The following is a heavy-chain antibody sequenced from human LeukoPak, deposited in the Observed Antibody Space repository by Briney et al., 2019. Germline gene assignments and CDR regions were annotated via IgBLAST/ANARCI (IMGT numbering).Heavy chain of an antibody. Sequence: ASVTVSCKASGGTFSSYAISWVRQAPGQGLEWMGGIIPIFGTANYAQKFQGRVTITADESTSTAYMELSSLRSEDTAVYYCARVAYCGGDCYPTGGYFDYWGQGTLVTVSS. D-gene: IGHD2-21*02. CDR2: IIPIFGTA. CDR3: ARVAYCGGDCYPTGGYFDY. V-gene: IGHV1-69*13. CDR1: GGTFSSYA. J-gene: IGHJ4*02.